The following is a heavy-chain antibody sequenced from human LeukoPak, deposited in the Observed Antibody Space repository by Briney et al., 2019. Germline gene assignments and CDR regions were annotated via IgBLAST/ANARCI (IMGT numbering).Heavy chain of an antibody. CDR3: TTSLSSGYYIDY. V-gene: IGHV3-15*01. J-gene: IGHJ4*02. Sequence: GGSLGLSCAASGFTFSNAWMSWVRQAPGKGLEWVGRIKSKTDGGTTDYAAPVKGRFTISRDDSKNTLYLQMNSLKTEDTAVYYCTTSLSSGYYIDYWGQGTLVTVSS. CDR1: GFTFSNAW. CDR2: IKSKTDGGTT. D-gene: IGHD3-22*01.